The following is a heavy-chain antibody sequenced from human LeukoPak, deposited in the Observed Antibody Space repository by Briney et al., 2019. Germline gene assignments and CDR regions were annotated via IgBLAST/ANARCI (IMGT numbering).Heavy chain of an antibody. J-gene: IGHJ4*02. V-gene: IGHV3-7*01. CDR2: IESNGGDK. D-gene: IGHD5-12*01. CDR3: ARVEASGYDYGAFDY. Sequence: GGSLRLSCAASGFSFSIYWMSWIRQTPGKGLEYVANIESNGGDKYYVDSVKGRFTISRDNAKNSLYLQMNSLRAEDTAVYYCARVEASGYDYGAFDYWGQGTLVTVSS. CDR1: GFSFSIYW.